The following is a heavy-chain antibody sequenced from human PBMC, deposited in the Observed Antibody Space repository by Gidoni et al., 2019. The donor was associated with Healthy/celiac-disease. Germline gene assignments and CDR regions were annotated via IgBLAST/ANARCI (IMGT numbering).Heavy chain of an antibody. CDR2: ISSNGGST. Sequence: EVQLVESGGGLVQPGGSLSLSCSASGFPFSSYAMHWVRQAPGKGLEYVSAISSNGGSTYYADSVKGRFTISRDNSKNTLYLQMSSLRAEDTAVYYCVKDKQQWLVHVLFDYWGQGTLVTVSS. J-gene: IGHJ4*02. D-gene: IGHD6-19*01. CDR3: VKDKQQWLVHVLFDY. CDR1: GFPFSSYA. V-gene: IGHV3-64D*06.